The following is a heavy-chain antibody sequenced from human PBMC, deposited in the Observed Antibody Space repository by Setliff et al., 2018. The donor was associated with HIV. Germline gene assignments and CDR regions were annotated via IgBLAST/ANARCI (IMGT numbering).Heavy chain of an antibody. V-gene: IGHV3-7*01. CDR1: EFRFSNYW. J-gene: IGHJ6*02. CDR2: INQDGSEE. CDR3: ARKTRPGHGMDV. Sequence: GGSLRLSCVASEFRFSNYWMAWVRQAPGKGLEWVGNINQDGSEENYVDSVKGRFTISRDNAKKSLYLQMNSLRGEDTVVYYCARKTRPGHGMDVWGQGTTVTVSS.